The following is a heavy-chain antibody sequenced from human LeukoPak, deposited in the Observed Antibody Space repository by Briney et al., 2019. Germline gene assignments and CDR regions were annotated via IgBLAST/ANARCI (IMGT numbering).Heavy chain of an antibody. D-gene: IGHD3-22*01. J-gene: IGHJ4*02. Sequence: PSETLSLTCTVSGGSISSYYWSWIRQPPGKGLEWIGEINHSGSTNYNPSLKSRVTISVDTSKNQFSLKLSSVTAADTAVYYCARGRITDSSGYYYVRHDDYWGQGTLVTVSS. CDR1: GGSISSYY. CDR3: ARGRITDSSGYYYVRHDDY. CDR2: INHSGST. V-gene: IGHV4-34*01.